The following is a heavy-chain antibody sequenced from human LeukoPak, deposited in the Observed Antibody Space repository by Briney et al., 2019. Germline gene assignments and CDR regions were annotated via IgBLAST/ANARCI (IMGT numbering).Heavy chain of an antibody. V-gene: IGHV4-4*07. CDR2: IYTSGST. CDR3: ATNDYDTRRSRVGGTHYYYYGMDV. CDR1: GGSISSYY. D-gene: IGHD3-16*01. Sequence: SETLSLTCTVSGGSISSYYWSWIQQPAGKGLEWIGRIYTSGSTNYNPSLKSRVTMSVDTSKNQFSLKLSSVTAADTAVYYCATNDYDTRRSRVGGTHYYYYGMDVWGQGTTVTVSS. J-gene: IGHJ6*02.